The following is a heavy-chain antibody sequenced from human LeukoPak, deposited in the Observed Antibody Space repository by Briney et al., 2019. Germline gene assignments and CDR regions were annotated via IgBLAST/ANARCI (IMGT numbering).Heavy chain of an antibody. V-gene: IGHV1-18*01. CDR2: ISAYNGNT. CDR3: ARDDPGHYYDSSGYYYYGMDV. D-gene: IGHD3-22*01. Sequence: ASVKVSCKASGGTFSRFTISWVRQALGQGFEWMGWISAYNGNTNYAQKLQGRVTMTTDTSTSTAYMELRSLRSDDTAVYYCARDDPGHYYDSSGYYYYGMDVWGQGTTVTVSS. CDR1: GGTFSRFT. J-gene: IGHJ6*02.